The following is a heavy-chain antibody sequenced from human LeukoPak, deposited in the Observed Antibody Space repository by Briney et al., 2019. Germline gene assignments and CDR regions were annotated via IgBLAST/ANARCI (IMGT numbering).Heavy chain of an antibody. CDR1: GYTFTSYD. D-gene: IGHD3-3*01. J-gene: IGHJ4*02. V-gene: IGHV1-8*01. CDR2: TNPNSGNT. CDR3: ARARSFSGREARRMEWDY. Sequence: GASVKVSCKASGYTFTSYDINWVRQATGQGLEWMGWTNPNSGNTGYAQKFQGRVTMTRNTSISTAYMELSSLRSEDTAVYYCARARSFSGREARRMEWDYWGQGTLVTVSS.